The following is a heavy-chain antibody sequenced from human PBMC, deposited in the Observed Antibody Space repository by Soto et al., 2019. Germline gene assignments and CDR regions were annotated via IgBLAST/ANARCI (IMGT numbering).Heavy chain of an antibody. CDR1: CGSISRGAYF. Sequence: SETLSLTCSVSCGSISRGAYFWTWIRQFPGKGLEWIAYISYTGATYYNPSLKSRVTILADASKNQFSLKLNSVTSADTAVYYCARGGPVSVSPAWQLLGYFDYWGQGTLVTVSS. D-gene: IGHD2-15*01. CDR3: ARGGPVSVSPAWQLLGYFDY. J-gene: IGHJ4*02. CDR2: ISYTGAT. V-gene: IGHV4-31*03.